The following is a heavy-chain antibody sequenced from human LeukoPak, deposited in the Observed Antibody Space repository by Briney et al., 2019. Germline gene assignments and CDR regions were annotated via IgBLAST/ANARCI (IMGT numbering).Heavy chain of an antibody. CDR1: GYTFTSYG. CDR2: ISAYNGNT. D-gene: IGHD1-26*01. CDR3: ARVYRTAGGSYGFQH. J-gene: IGHJ1*01. Sequence: WASVKVSCKASGYTFTSYGISWVRQAPGQGLEWMGWISAYNGNTNYAQKLQGRVTMTTDTSTSTAYMELRSLRSDDTAVYYCARVYRTAGGSYGFQHWGQGTLVTVSS. V-gene: IGHV1-18*01.